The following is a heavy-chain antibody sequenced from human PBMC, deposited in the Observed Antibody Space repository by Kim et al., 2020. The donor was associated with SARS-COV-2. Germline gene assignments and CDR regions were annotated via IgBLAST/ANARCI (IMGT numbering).Heavy chain of an antibody. J-gene: IGHJ4*02. D-gene: IGHD3-3*02. CDR3: ARDIRRAMKDRRFDY. Sequence: ASVKVSCNASGYTFTSYAMNWVRQAPGQGLEWMGWINTNTGNPTYAQGFTGRFVFSLDTSVSTAYLQISSLKAEDTAVYYCARDIRRAMKDRRFDYWGQGTLVTVSS. V-gene: IGHV7-4-1*02. CDR1: GYTFTSYA. CDR2: INTNTGNP.